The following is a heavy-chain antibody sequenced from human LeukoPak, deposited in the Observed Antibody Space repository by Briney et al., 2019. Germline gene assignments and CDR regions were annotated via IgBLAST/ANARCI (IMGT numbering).Heavy chain of an antibody. J-gene: IGHJ5*02. D-gene: IGHD3-9*01. CDR2: LSGSGGST. V-gene: IGHV3-23*01. CDR1: GFTFSDYY. Sequence: GGSLRLSCAASGFTFSDYYMSWIRQAPGKGLEWVSSLSGSGGSTYYADSVKGRITISRDNFKNTLYLQMKSLRAEDTAIYYCAKGRYFDWLSSSWFDPWGQGTLVTVSS. CDR3: AKGRYFDWLSSSWFDP.